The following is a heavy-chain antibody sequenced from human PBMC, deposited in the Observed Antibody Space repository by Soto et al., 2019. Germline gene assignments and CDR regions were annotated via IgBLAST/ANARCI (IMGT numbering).Heavy chain of an antibody. CDR3: ARGRYGDY. CDR2: ISAHNGNT. D-gene: IGHD1-1*01. J-gene: IGHJ4*02. V-gene: IGHV1-18*01. Sequence: QVHLVQSGAEVKKPGASVKVSCKASGYTFTSYGITWVRQAPGQGLEWMGWISAHNGNTDYAQKLQGRVIVTRDTSTSTDYMELRRLICDDTAVYYCARGRYGDYWGQGALVTVSS. CDR1: GYTFTSYG.